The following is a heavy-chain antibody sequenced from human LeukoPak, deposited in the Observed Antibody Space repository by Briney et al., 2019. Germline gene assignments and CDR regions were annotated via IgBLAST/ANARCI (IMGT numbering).Heavy chain of an antibody. D-gene: IGHD1-26*01. CDR2: IYSGGST. V-gene: IGHV3-66*01. CDR1: GFTVSSNY. CDR3: ATSGATIHYYYYGMDV. J-gene: IGHJ6*02. Sequence: GGSLRLSCAASGFTVSSNYMSWVRQAPGKGLEWVSVIYSGGSTCYADSVKGRFTISRDNSKNTLYLQMNSLRAEDTAVYYCATSGATIHYYYYGMDVWGQGTTVTVSS.